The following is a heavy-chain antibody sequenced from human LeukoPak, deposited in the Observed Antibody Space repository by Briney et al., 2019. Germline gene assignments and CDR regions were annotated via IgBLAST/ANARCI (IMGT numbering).Heavy chain of an antibody. CDR2: IYYSGST. J-gene: IGHJ4*02. CDR1: GGSISSGGYY. Sequence: PSETLSLTCTVSGGSISSGGYYWGWIRQPPGKGLEWIGSIYYSGSTYYNPSLKSRVTISVDTSKNQFSLKLSSVTAADTAVYYCARHKAHQLLYNYWGQGTLVTVSS. D-gene: IGHD2-2*02. CDR3: ARHKAHQLLYNY. V-gene: IGHV4-39*01.